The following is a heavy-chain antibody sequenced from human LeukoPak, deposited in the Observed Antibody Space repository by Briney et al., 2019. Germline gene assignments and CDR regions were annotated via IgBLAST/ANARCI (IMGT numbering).Heavy chain of an antibody. D-gene: IGHD3-10*02. CDR3: AELGITMIGGV. Sequence: PGGSLRLSCAASGFTFSDYGMSWVRQAPGKGLEWVSGISGSRGDTYYADSVKGRFTISRDNAKNSLYLQMNSLRAEDTAVYYCAELGITMIGGVWGKGTTVTISS. J-gene: IGHJ6*04. V-gene: IGHV3-21*01. CDR2: ISGSRGDT. CDR1: GFTFSDYG.